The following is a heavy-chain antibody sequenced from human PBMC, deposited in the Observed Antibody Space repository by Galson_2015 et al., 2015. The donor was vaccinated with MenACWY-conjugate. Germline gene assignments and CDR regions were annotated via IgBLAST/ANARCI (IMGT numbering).Heavy chain of an antibody. Sequence: ETLSLTCTVSGGSISSYYRSWIRQPPAKGLEWIGYISYSGSTNYNPSLKSRVTISVDTSKNQFSLKLSSVTTADTAVYYCARGFSSGAPPLYWGQGTLVTVSS. D-gene: IGHD3-22*01. CDR2: ISYSGST. J-gene: IGHJ4*02. CDR3: ARGFSSGAPPLY. CDR1: GGSISSYY. V-gene: IGHV4-59*01.